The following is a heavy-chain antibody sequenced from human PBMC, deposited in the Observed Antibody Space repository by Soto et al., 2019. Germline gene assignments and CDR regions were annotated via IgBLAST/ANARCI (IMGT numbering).Heavy chain of an antibody. CDR1: GGIFSSNT. Sequence: QVYLVQSGAEVKKPGSSVKISCKASGGIFSSNTINWVRQAAGQGLEWMGGIIPLFGTANYAEKFQGKVTITADNSTKTEYMELPSLRSEHTAVYYWASKAACGGDCYAFDSWGQGTLVTVSS. D-gene: IGHD2-21*02. CDR3: ASKAACGGDCYAFDS. V-gene: IGHV1-69*06. CDR2: IIPLFGTA. J-gene: IGHJ4*02.